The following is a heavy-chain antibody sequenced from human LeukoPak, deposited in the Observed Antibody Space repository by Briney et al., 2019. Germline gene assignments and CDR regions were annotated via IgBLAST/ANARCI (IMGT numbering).Heavy chain of an antibody. Sequence: PGGSLRLSCTASGFIFSTSWMTWVRQAPGKGLEWVSAISGSGGSTYYADSVKGRFTISRDNSKNTLYLQMNSLRAEDTAVYYCAKYRQWLADAFDIWGQGTMVTVSS. CDR2: ISGSGGST. CDR3: AKYRQWLADAFDI. J-gene: IGHJ3*02. CDR1: GFIFSTSW. D-gene: IGHD6-19*01. V-gene: IGHV3-23*01.